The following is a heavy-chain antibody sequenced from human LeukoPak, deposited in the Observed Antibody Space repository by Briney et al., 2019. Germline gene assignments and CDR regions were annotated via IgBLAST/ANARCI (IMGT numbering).Heavy chain of an antibody. CDR2: INPNSGGT. CDR3: ARDLWVAAAGRGEDDY. V-gene: IGHV1-2*06. Sequence: ASVKVSCKASGYTFTGYYMHWVRQAPGQGLEWMARINPNSGGTNYAQKFQGRVTMTSDTSISTAYMELSRLRSDDTAVYYCARDLWVAAAGRGEDDYWGQGTLVTVSS. J-gene: IGHJ4*02. D-gene: IGHD6-13*01. CDR1: GYTFTGYY.